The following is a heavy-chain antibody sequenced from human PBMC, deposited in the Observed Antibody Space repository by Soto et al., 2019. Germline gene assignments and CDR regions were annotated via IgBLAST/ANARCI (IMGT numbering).Heavy chain of an antibody. Sequence: GGSLRLSCVASGFTFNDYYMSWFRQAPGRGLECLSYISGSSSDTNYADSVKGRFTISRDNAKNSLFLQMNSLRAEDTALYYCARYTRQPDYWGQGTRVTVAS. J-gene: IGHJ4*02. D-gene: IGHD6-13*01. CDR2: ISGSSSDT. CDR3: ARYTRQPDY. CDR1: GFTFNDYY. V-gene: IGHV3-11*06.